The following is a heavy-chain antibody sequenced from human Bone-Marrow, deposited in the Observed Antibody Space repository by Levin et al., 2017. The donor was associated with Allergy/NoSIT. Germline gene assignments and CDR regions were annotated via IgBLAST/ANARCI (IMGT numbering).Heavy chain of an antibody. J-gene: IGHJ3*02. CDR2: IYYSGST. CDR1: GGSISSSSYY. V-gene: IGHV4-39*01. CDR3: ARPHGYCSGGSCYRPDAFDI. D-gene: IGHD2-15*01. Sequence: SETLSLTCTVSGGSISSSSYYWGWIRQPPGKGLEWIGSIYYSGSTYYNPSLKSRVTISVDTSKNQFSLKLSSVTAADTAVYYCARPHGYCSGGSCYRPDAFDIWGQGTMVTVSS.